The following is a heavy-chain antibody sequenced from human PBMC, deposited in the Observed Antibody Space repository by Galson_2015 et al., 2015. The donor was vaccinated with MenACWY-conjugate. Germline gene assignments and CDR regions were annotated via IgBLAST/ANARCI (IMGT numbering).Heavy chain of an antibody. CDR1: GFTFSNYA. CDR3: ARAPRDSSNYAGYFDY. Sequence: SLRLSCAASGFTFSNYAMSWVRQAPGKGLECISTISGSGANTYYADFVKGRFTISRDNSKDTLYMEMNSLRAEDTAIYYCARAPRDSSNYAGYFDYWGQGTLVTVSS. CDR2: ISGSGANT. J-gene: IGHJ4*02. D-gene: IGHD4-11*01. V-gene: IGHV3-23*01.